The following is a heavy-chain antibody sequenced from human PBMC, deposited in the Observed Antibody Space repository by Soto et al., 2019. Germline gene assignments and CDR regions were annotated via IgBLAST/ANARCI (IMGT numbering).Heavy chain of an antibody. CDR1: GFTFSSYA. CDR2: ISGSGGST. J-gene: IGHJ6*02. V-gene: IGHV3-23*01. Sequence: EVQLLESGGGLVQPGGSLRLSCAASGFTFSSYAMSWVRQAPGKGLEWVSAISGSGGSTYYADSVKGRFIISRDNSKNTLYLQMNSLIAEDTAVEYCAKGKATLVRYYGMDVWGQGTTVTVSS. CDR3: AKGKATLVRYYGMDV. D-gene: IGHD2-15*01.